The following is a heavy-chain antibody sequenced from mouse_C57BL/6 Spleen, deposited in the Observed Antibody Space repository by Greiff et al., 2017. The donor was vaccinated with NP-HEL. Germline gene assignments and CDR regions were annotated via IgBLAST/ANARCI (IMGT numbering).Heavy chain of an antibody. Sequence: VQLVESGPGLVAPSQSLSITCTASGFSLTSYGVSWVRQPPGKGLEWLGVIWGDGGTNYHSALISRLSISNDNSKSKVVLKLNSRQTDETAADYCAKDRVGRGYFDVWGTGTTVTVSS. J-gene: IGHJ1*03. D-gene: IGHD4-1*01. CDR2: IWGDGGT. V-gene: IGHV2-3*01. CDR3: AKDRVGRGYFDV. CDR1: GFSLTSYG.